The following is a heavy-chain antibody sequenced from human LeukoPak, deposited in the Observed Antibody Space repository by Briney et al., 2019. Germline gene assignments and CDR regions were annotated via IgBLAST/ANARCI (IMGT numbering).Heavy chain of an antibody. J-gene: IGHJ3*02. V-gene: IGHV3-21*01. CDR3: ARDRAAGYSSSWYTYDAFDI. CDR1: GFTFSSYS. D-gene: IGHD6-13*01. Sequence: GGTLRLSCAASGFTFSSYSMNWVRQAPGKGLEWVSSISSSSSYIYYADSVKGRFTISRDNAKNSLYLQMNSLRAEDTAVYYCARDRAAGYSSSWYTYDAFDIWGQGTMVTVSS. CDR2: ISSSSSYI.